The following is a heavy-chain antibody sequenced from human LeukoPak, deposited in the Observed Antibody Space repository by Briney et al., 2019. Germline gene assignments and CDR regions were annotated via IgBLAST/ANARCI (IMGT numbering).Heavy chain of an antibody. Sequence: KPSQTLSLTCTVSGGSISSGSYYWSCIRQPAGKGLEWIGRIYTSGSTNYNPSLKSRATISVDTSKNQFSLKLSSVTAADTAVYYCARVDLRYCSGGSCPFDYWGQGTLVTVSS. CDR2: IYTSGST. J-gene: IGHJ4*02. D-gene: IGHD2-15*01. CDR3: ARVDLRYCSGGSCPFDY. CDR1: GGSISSGSYY. V-gene: IGHV4-61*02.